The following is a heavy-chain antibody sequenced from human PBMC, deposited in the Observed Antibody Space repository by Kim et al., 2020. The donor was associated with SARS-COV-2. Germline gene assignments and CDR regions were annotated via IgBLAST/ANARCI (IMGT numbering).Heavy chain of an antibody. V-gene: IGHV4-4*02. CDR2: IYHSGST. Sequence: SETLSLTCAVSGGSISSSNWWSWVRQPPGKGLEWIGEIYHSGSTNYNPSLKSRVTISVDKSKNQFSLKLSSVTAADTAVYYCARKGFFSSGYPYYFDYWGQGTLVTVSS. CDR1: GGSISSSNW. CDR3: ARKGFFSSGYPYYFDY. D-gene: IGHD3-22*01. J-gene: IGHJ4*02.